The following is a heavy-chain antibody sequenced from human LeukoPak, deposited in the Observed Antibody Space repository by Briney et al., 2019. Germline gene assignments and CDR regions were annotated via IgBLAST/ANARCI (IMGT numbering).Heavy chain of an antibody. CDR2: VSYDGSNK. CDR3: ATIGDRRSRELYRIDY. D-gene: IGHD1-26*01. V-gene: IGHV3-30-3*01. Sequence: SGGSLRLSCAASGFTFSNYAMHWVRQAPGKGLEWVAVVSYDGSNKYYADSVKGRFTISRDNSKNTLYLQMNSLRAEDAAVYYCATIGDRRSRELYRIDYWGQGTLVTVSS. CDR1: GFTFSNYA. J-gene: IGHJ4*02.